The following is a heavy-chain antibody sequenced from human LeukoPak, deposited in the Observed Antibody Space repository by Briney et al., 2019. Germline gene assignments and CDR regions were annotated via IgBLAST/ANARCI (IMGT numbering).Heavy chain of an antibody. V-gene: IGHV3-7*01. Sequence: QAGGSLRLSCVASGFPFSSYWMTWVRQAPGKGLEWVANIKQDGSKKSYVDSVKGRFTISRDNSKNTLYLQMNSLRAEDTAVYYCARDFRRPYLDYWGQGTLVTVSS. CDR1: GFPFSSYW. CDR3: ARDFRRPYLDY. J-gene: IGHJ4*02. CDR2: IKQDGSKK.